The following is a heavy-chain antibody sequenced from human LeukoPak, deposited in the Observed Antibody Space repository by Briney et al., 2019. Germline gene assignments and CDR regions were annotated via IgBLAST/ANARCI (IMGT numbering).Heavy chain of an antibody. CDR1: VYTFTSYI. Sequence: ASVNISCTASVYTFTSYIMHWGRHAPGQGLEWMGIINPSGGSTSYAHTFQGRVTMTRDTSTSMVYMELTSLRSEDTAVYYCARDPEGSGCYFDYWGQGTLVTVSS. CDR2: INPSGGST. CDR3: ARDPEGSGCYFDY. V-gene: IGHV1-46*01. D-gene: IGHD6-19*01. J-gene: IGHJ4*02.